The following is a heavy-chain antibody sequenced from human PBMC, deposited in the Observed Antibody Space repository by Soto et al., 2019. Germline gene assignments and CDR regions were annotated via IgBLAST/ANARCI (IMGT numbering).Heavy chain of an antibody. D-gene: IGHD6-6*01. Sequence: EVQLAESGGGLAQPGGSLRLSCADSGFTLSGYAMDWVRQAPGKGLEYVSGTSSNGVGTYYANSVQGRFTISRDNAKNTVYLQMGSLRPEDMAVYYCARRARPDFYYMDVWGKGTTVTVSS. V-gene: IGHV3-64*01. J-gene: IGHJ6*03. CDR1: GFTLSGYA. CDR3: ARRARPDFYYMDV. CDR2: TSSNGVGT.